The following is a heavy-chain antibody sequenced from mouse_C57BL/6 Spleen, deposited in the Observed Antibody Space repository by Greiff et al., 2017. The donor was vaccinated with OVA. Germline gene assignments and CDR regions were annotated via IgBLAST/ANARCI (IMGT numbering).Heavy chain of an antibody. V-gene: IGHV1-26*01. CDR3: ARGMGGPPLYYAMDY. Sequence: VQLQQSGPELVKPGASVKISCKASGYTFTDYYMNWVKQSHGKSLEWIGDINPNKGGTSYNQKFKGKATLTVDKSSSTAYMELRSLTSEDSAVYYCARGMGGPPLYYAMDYWGQGTSVTVSS. CDR2: INPNKGGT. CDR1: GYTFTDYY. D-gene: IGHD1-1*02. J-gene: IGHJ4*01.